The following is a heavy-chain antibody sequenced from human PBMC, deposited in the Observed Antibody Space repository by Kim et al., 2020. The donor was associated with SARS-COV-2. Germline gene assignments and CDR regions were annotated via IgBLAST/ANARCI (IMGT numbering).Heavy chain of an antibody. Sequence: SETLSLTCTVSGGSINTYYWSWIRQPPGKGLEWIGYIYFSGSTSYNPSLKSRVTISLDTSKNQFSLKLTSVTAADTAVYYCARYPDRGSRRYDVWGQGTTVTVSS. CDR2: IYFSGST. CDR3: ARYPDRGSRRYDV. CDR1: GGSINTYY. D-gene: IGHD2-15*01. J-gene: IGHJ6*02. V-gene: IGHV4-59*08.